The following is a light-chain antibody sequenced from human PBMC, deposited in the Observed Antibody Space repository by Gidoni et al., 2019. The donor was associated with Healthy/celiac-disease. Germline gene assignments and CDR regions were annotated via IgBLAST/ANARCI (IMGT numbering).Light chain of an antibody. CDR3: QQYNSSPT. V-gene: IGKV1-5*03. CDR2: KAS. CDR1: QSISSW. J-gene: IGKJ4*01. Sequence: DIQMTQSPSTLSASVGDRVTITCRASQSISSWLAWYQQKPGKAPKLLIYKASSLESGVPSRFSGSGSGTEFTLTISSLQPDDFATYYCQQYNSSPTFXGXTKVEIK.